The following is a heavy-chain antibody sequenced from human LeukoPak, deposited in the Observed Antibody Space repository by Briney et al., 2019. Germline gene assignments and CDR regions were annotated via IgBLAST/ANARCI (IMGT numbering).Heavy chain of an antibody. CDR1: AGTFSSYA. V-gene: IGHV1-69*05. CDR2: FIPIFGTA. Sequence: SVTLSCTGSAGTFSSYAISWVRKAQGQGLEWMGGFIPIFGTANYAQKFQSGVTIITDDSTSTALYDLSNLRTEEPAVYYYGRTGHYDSSDYGAFDIWGQGTMVTVPS. D-gene: IGHD3-22*01. CDR3: GRTGHYDSSDYGAFDI. J-gene: IGHJ3*02.